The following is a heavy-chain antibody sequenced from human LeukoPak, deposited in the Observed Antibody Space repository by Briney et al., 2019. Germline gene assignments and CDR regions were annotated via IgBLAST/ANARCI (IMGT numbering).Heavy chain of an antibody. CDR1: GFTFDDYA. V-gene: IGHV3-21*01. CDR2: ISSSSSYI. CDR3: ARVSFWTAGDV. D-gene: IGHD3/OR15-3a*01. Sequence: GRSLRLSCAASGFTFDDYAMHWVRQAPGKGLEWVSSISSSSSYIYYADSVKGRFTISRDNAKNSLYLQMNSLRAEDTAVYYCARVSFWTAGDVWGKGTTVTVSS. J-gene: IGHJ6*04.